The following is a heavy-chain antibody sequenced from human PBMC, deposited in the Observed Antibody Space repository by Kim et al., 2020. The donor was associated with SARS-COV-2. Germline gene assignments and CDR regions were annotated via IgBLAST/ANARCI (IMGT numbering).Heavy chain of an antibody. V-gene: IGHV4-39*01. CDR2: IYYSGST. J-gene: IGHJ4*02. Sequence: SETLSLTCTVSGGSISSSSYYWGWIRQPPGKGLEWIGSIYYSGSTYYNPSLKSRVTISVDTSKNQFSLKLSSVTAADTAVYYCARPALGGSHDYWGQGTLVTVSS. CDR1: GGSISSSSYY. CDR3: ARPALGGSHDY. D-gene: IGHD3-16*01.